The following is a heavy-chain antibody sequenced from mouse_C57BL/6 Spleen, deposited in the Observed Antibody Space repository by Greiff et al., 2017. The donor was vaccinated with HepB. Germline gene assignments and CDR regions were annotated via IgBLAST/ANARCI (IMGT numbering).Heavy chain of an antibody. CDR1: GYTFTSYW. CDR3: ARGGWLLPIYFYY. CDR2: INPSNGGT. D-gene: IGHD2-3*01. J-gene: IGHJ2*01. Sequence: VQLQQPGTELVKPGASVKLSCKASGYTFTSYWMHWVKQRPGQGLEWIGNINPSNGGTNYNEKFKSKATLTVDKSSSTAYMQLSSLTSEDSAVYYCARGGWLLPIYFYYWGQSTTLTVSS. V-gene: IGHV1-53*01.